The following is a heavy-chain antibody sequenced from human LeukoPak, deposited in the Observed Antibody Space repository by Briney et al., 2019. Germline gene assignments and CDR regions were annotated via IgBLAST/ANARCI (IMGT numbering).Heavy chain of an antibody. J-gene: IGHJ6*02. CDR2: INHSVST. Sequence: SETLSLTCAVYGGSFSGYYWSWIRQPPGKGLEWIGEINHSVSTNYNPSLKSRVTISVDTSKNQFSLKLSSVTAADTAVYYCARERSFGFMVRGGSYGMDVWGQGTTVTVSS. D-gene: IGHD3-10*01. V-gene: IGHV4-34*01. CDR3: ARERSFGFMVRGGSYGMDV. CDR1: GGSFSGYY.